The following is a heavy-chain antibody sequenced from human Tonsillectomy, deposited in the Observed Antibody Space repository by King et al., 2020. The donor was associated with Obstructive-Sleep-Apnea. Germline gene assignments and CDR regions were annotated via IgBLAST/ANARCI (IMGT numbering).Heavy chain of an antibody. V-gene: IGHV4-59*08. CDR2: IYYSGRT. D-gene: IGHD1-26*01. CDR3: ARFRIVGATYYYGMDV. Sequence: QLQESGPGLVKPSETLSLTCTVSGGSISSYYWSWIRQPPGKGLEWIGYIYYSGRTNYNPSLKSRVTISVDTSKNLFSLKLSSVTAADTAVYYCARFRIVGATYYYGMDVWGQGTTVTVSS. J-gene: IGHJ6*02. CDR1: GGSISSYY.